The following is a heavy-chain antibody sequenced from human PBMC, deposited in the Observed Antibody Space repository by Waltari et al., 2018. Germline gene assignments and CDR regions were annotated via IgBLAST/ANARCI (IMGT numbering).Heavy chain of an antibody. Sequence: QVQLVESGGGVVQPGGSLRLSCAASGFSFSLYGMHWVRQAPGKGLEWVAFIRYGGSDKYYGDSVKGRFTSSRDNPKKTLYLEMNSLRAEDTAVYYCAKWSKDDDYWGQGTLVTVSA. D-gene: IGHD3-3*01. J-gene: IGHJ4*02. V-gene: IGHV3-30*02. CDR3: AKWSKDDDY. CDR2: IRYGGSDK. CDR1: GFSFSLYG.